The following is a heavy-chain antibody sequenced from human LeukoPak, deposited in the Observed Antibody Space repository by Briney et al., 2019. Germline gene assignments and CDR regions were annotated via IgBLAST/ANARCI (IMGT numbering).Heavy chain of an antibody. V-gene: IGHV4-59*01. Sequence: SETLSLTCTVSGGSISTYHWSWIRQPPGKGLEWIGYSYYNGRTTYNPSLKSRVIISVDASKNQFSLRLTSVTTADTAVYFCARGGGYSGYDNYFDYWGQGALVTVSS. CDR2: SYYNGRT. CDR1: GGSISTYH. CDR3: ARGGGYSGYDNYFDY. D-gene: IGHD5-12*01. J-gene: IGHJ4*02.